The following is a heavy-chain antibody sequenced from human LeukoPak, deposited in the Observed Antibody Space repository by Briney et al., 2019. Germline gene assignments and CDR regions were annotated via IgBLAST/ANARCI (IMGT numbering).Heavy chain of an antibody. CDR2: ILYGGSNK. J-gene: IGHJ4*02. CDR3: AKDARPGGYGYGYPYYRYFDY. V-gene: IGHV3-30*18. CDR1: GFTFSSYG. Sequence: GGSLRLSCAASGFTFSSYGMHWVRQAPGKGLEWVAVILYGGSNKYYADSVKGRFTISRDNSKNTLYLQMNSLRAEDTAVYYCAKDARPGGYGYGYPYYRYFDYWGQGTLVTVSS. D-gene: IGHD5-18*01.